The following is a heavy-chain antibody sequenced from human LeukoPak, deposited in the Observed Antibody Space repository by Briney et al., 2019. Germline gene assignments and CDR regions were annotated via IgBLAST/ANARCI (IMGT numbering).Heavy chain of an antibody. D-gene: IGHD3-9*01. Sequence: SETLSLTCTVSGGSISSSSYYWGWIRQPPGKGLEWIGSIYYSGSTNYNPSLKSRVTISVDTSKNQFSLKLSSVTAADTAVYYCARALLRYFDWFQGHYFDYWGQGTLVTVSS. J-gene: IGHJ4*02. CDR1: GGSISSSSYY. CDR2: IYYSGST. V-gene: IGHV4-39*07. CDR3: ARALLRYFDWFQGHYFDY.